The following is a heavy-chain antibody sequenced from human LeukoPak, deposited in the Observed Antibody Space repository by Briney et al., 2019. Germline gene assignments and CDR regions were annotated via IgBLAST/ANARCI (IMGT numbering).Heavy chain of an antibody. Sequence: PGGSLRLSCAASGFTFSSYSMNWVRQAPGKGLEWVSSISSSSSYIYHADSVKGRFTISRDNAKNSLYLQMNSLRAEDTAVYYCARDRATTDYYYGMDVWGQGTTVTVSS. CDR2: ISSSSSYI. V-gene: IGHV3-21*01. J-gene: IGHJ6*02. D-gene: IGHD4-17*01. CDR1: GFTFSSYS. CDR3: ARDRATTDYYYGMDV.